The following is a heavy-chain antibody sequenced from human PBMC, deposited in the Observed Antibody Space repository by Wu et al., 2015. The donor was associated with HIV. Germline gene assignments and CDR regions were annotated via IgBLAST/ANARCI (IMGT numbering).Heavy chain of an antibody. Sequence: QVQLVQSGAEVKKPGASVKVSCKASGYTFTGYYMHWVRQAPGQGLEWMGWINPNSGGTNYAQKFQGRVTMTRDTSISTAYMELSRLRSDDTAVYYCARDRASGFGESPGVFFDYWGQGTLVTVSS. J-gene: IGHJ4*02. CDR3: ARDRASGFGESPGVFFDY. CDR2: INPNSGGT. D-gene: IGHD3-10*01. V-gene: IGHV1-2*02. CDR1: GYTFTGYY.